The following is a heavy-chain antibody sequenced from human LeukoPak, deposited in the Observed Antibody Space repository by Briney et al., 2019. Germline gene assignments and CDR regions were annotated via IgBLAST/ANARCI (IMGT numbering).Heavy chain of an antibody. D-gene: IGHD6-19*01. Sequence: VASVKVSCKASGYTFTSYYMHWVRQAPGQGLEWMGLINPSGGSTSYAQKLQGRVTMTRDMSTSTVYMELSSLRSEDTAVYYCARDQWRSKYYFDYWGQGTLVTVSS. CDR2: INPSGGST. V-gene: IGHV1-46*01. CDR3: ARDQWRSKYYFDY. J-gene: IGHJ4*02. CDR1: GYTFTSYY.